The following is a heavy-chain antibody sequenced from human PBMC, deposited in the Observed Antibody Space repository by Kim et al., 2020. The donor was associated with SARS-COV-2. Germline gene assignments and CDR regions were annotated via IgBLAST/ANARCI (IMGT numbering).Heavy chain of an antibody. V-gene: IGHV1-18*01. J-gene: IGHJ4*02. Sequence: KSAQNLQGRVTMTTDTSTSTAYMELRSLTSDDTAVYYCAREVRGYDHGYDYWGQGTLVTVSS. CDR3: AREVRGYDHGYDY. D-gene: IGHD5-12*01.